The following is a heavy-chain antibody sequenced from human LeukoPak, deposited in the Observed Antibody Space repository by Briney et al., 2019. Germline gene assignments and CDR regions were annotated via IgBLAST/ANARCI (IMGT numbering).Heavy chain of an antibody. CDR3: ARGRSNYYGMDV. V-gene: IGHV1-69*13. J-gene: IGHJ6*02. D-gene: IGHD1-26*01. CDR2: IIPIFGTA. Sequence: ASVKVSCKASGGTFSSYAISWVRQAPGQGLEWMGGIIPIFGTADYAQKFQGRVTITADESTSTAYMELGSLRSEDTAVYYCARGRSNYYGMDVWGQGTTVTVSS. CDR1: GGTFSSYA.